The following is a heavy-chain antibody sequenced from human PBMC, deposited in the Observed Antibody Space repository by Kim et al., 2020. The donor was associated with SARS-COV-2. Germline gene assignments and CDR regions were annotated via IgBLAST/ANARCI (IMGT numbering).Heavy chain of an antibody. V-gene: IGHV1-24*01. J-gene: IGHJ4*02. CDR3: ATGFSYCSGGSCYPIVFDY. Sequence: ASVKVSCKVSGYTLTELSMHWVRQAPGKGLEWMGGFDPEDGETIYAQKFQGRVTMTEDTSTDTAYMELSSLRSEDTAVYYCATGFSYCSGGSCYPIVFDYWGQGTLVTVSS. CDR1: GYTLTELS. CDR2: FDPEDGET. D-gene: IGHD2-15*01.